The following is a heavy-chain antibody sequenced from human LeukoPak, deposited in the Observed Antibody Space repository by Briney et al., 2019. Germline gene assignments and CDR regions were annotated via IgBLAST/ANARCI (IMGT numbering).Heavy chain of an antibody. Sequence: GGSLRLSCAASGFTFNNYWMSWVRQAPGKGLEWVANIKEDGGEKYYVDAVKGRFTISRDNAKNSLYLQMNSLRAEDTAVYYCAKGTYSAYNSGCAYWGQGTLVTVSS. CDR2: IKEDGGEK. V-gene: IGHV3-7*01. D-gene: IGHD5-12*01. CDR1: GFTFNNYW. J-gene: IGHJ4*02. CDR3: AKGTYSAYNSGCAY.